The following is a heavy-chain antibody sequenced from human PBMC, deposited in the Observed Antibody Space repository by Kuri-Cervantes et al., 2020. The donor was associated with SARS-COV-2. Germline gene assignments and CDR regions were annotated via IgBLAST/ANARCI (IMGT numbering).Heavy chain of an antibody. J-gene: IGHJ4*02. V-gene: IGHV3-48*01. D-gene: IGHD3-3*01. CDR2: ISSSSTI. CDR1: GFTFSSYS. CDR3: ARKFYPDDFWSGYYTGTCFDY. Sequence: ESLKISCAASGFTFSSYSMNWVRQAPGKGLEWVSYISSSSTIYYADSVKGRFTISRDNAKNSLYLQMNSLRAEDTAVYYCARKFYPDDFWSGYYTGTCFDYWGQGTLVTVSS.